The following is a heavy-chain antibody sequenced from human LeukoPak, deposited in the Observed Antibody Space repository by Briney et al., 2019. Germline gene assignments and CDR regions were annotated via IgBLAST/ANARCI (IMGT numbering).Heavy chain of an antibody. CDR1: GFTFSSYW. V-gene: IGHV3-74*01. J-gene: IGHJ4*02. CDR3: AREVSQLVRDLDY. Sequence: GGXLRLSCAASGFTFSSYWMHWVRQAPGKGVVWVSRINSDGSSTSYADSVKGRFTISRDNAKNTLYLQMNSLRGEDTAVYYCAREVSQLVRDLDYWGQGTLVTVSS. D-gene: IGHD6-6*01. CDR2: INSDGSST.